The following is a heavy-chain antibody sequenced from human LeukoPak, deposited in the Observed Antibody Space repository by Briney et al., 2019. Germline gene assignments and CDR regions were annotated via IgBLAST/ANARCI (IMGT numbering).Heavy chain of an antibody. Sequence: SETLSLTCTVSGGSISSGGYYWSWIRQHPGKGLEWIGYIYYSGSTYYNPSLKSRVTISVDTSKNKFSLKLSSVTAADTAVYYCARDHYDILTGYGGFDPWGQGTLVTVSS. V-gene: IGHV4-31*03. CDR3: ARDHYDILTGYGGFDP. J-gene: IGHJ5*02. D-gene: IGHD3-9*01. CDR1: GGSISSGGYY. CDR2: IYYSGST.